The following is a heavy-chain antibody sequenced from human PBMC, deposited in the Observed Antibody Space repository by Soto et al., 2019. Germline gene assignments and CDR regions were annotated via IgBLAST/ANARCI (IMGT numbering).Heavy chain of an antibody. J-gene: IGHJ3*02. CDR1: GYSFTSYW. V-gene: IGHV5-51*01. CDR3: ASSSNRYCSSTSCPDAFDI. D-gene: IGHD2-2*01. Sequence: PGESLKISCKGSGYSFTSYWIGWVRQMPGKGLEWMGIIYPGDSDTRYSPSFQGQVTISADKSISTAYLQWSSLKASDTAMYYCASSSNRYCSSTSCPDAFDIWGPGTMVTVSS. CDR2: IYPGDSDT.